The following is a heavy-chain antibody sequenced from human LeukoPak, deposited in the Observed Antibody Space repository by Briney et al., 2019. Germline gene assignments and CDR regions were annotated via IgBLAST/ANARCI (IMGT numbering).Heavy chain of an antibody. D-gene: IGHD3-3*01. CDR1: GGSISSSSYY. V-gene: IGHV4-39*01. Sequence: SETLSLTCTVSGGSISSSSYYWGWIRQPPGKGLEWIGNIYYNGRTYYSPSLKSRGTISVDTSNNQFSLKLSSVTAADTAVYYCARTTDRTIFGEIMHGFDIWGQGTPVTVSS. CDR3: ARTTDRTIFGEIMHGFDI. J-gene: IGHJ3*02. CDR2: IYYNGRT.